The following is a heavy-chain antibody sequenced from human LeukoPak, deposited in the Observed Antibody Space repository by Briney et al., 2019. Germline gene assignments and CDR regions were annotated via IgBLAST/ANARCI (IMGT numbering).Heavy chain of an antibody. CDR1: GGSFSGYY. J-gene: IGHJ5*02. Sequence: SETLSLTCAVYGGSFSGYYWSWLRQPPGRGLEWIGEINHSGSTNYNPSLKSRVTISVDTSKNQFSLKLSSVTAADTAVYYCAGGIVVVVAATLPPFDPWGQGTLVTVSS. CDR3: AGGIVVVVAATLPPFDP. V-gene: IGHV4-34*01. CDR2: INHSGST. D-gene: IGHD2-15*01.